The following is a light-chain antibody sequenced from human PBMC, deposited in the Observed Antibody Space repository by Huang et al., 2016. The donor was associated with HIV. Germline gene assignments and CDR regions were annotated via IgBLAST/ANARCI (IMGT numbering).Light chain of an antibody. J-gene: IGKJ3*01. V-gene: IGKV3-11*01. Sequence: EIVLTQSPATLSLSPGETATLSCWASRSVSKNLAWYQHKPGQVPRLLIYDASNRATGIPARFGGSGSGTDFTLTISSLEPEDSAIYYCQQRSTWPPIFTFGPGTKVDIK. CDR1: RSVSKN. CDR3: QQRSTWPPIFT. CDR2: DAS.